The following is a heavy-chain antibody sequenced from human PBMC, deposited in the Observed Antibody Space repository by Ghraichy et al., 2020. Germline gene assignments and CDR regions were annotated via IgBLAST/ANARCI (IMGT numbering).Heavy chain of an antibody. CDR3: VRDPPGRDDSWYFDL. Sequence: GGSLRLSCAASGFTFSDYSINWVRQAPGKGLEWVSSITSSSKYRHYADSVKGRFTISRDNAKNSLHLQMNSLTAEDTAVYYCVRDPPGRDDSWYFDLWGRGTLVTVSS. CDR1: GFTFSDYS. CDR2: ITSSSKYR. V-gene: IGHV3-21*01. D-gene: IGHD3-10*01. J-gene: IGHJ2*01.